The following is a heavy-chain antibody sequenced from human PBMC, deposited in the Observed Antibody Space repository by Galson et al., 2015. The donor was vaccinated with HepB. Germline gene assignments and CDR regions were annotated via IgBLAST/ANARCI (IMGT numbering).Heavy chain of an antibody. CDR2: ISNDGNTP. Sequence: SLRLSCAASGFIFNGYAMSWVRQAPGKGLEWVSTISNDGNTPYYADPVKGRFTISRDNSKNTLHLQMDSLRAEDTAVYYCVAWYFFEPWGQGTLVTVSS. CDR1: GFIFNGYA. J-gene: IGHJ5*02. CDR3: VAWYFFEP. V-gene: IGHV3-23*01. D-gene: IGHD2/OR15-2a*01.